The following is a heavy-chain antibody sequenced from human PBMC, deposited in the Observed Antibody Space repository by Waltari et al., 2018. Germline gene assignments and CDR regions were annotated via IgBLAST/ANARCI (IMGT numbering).Heavy chain of an antibody. D-gene: IGHD6-13*01. CDR2: TTPSGGST. V-gene: IGHV1-46*03. CDR3: ARDSSSWYRGDYLDY. Sequence: QVQLVQSGAEVKKPGASVKVSCKASGYTFTSYYMQWVRQAPGEGRGWMVITTPSGGSTSYAQKFQGRVTMTRDTSTSTVYMELTSRRSEDTAVYYCARDSSSWYRGDYLDYWGQGTRVTVSS. J-gene: IGHJ4*02. CDR1: GYTFTSYY.